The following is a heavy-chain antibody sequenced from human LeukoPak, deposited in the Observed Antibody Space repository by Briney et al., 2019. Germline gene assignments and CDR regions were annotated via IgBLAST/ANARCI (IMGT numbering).Heavy chain of an antibody. J-gene: IGHJ4*02. V-gene: IGHV1-46*01. CDR2: IYPRDGST. CDR1: GYSFTSNY. CDR3: ARDQEAFDY. Sequence: ASVKVSCTASGYSFTSNYIHWVRQAPEQGLEWMGMIYPRDGSTSYAQKFRGRVTVTRDTSTSTVHMELSGLRSEDTAVYYCARDQEAFDYWGQGTLVTVSS.